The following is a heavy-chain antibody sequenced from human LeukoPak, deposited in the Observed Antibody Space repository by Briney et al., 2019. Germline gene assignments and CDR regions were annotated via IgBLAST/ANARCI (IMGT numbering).Heavy chain of an antibody. CDR2: TWYDGSNK. CDR3: ARDFGERYFDY. D-gene: IGHD3-10*01. J-gene: IGHJ4*02. Sequence: GRSLRLSCAASGFTFSSYGMHWVRQAPGKGLEWVAVTWYDGSNKYYADSVKGRFTISRDNSKNTLYLQMNSLRAEDTAVYYYARDFGERYFDYWGQGTLVTVSS. V-gene: IGHV3-33*01. CDR1: GFTFSSYG.